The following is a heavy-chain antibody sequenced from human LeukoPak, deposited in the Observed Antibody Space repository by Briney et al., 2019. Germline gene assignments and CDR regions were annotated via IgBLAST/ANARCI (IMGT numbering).Heavy chain of an antibody. V-gene: IGHV3-21*01. CDR3: ARGHTAVTRHFDF. J-gene: IGHJ4*02. CDR1: GFTLRSYV. CDR2: ISSGSSAI. D-gene: IGHD4-17*01. Sequence: GGSLRLSCVASGFTLRSYVMNWVRQAPGKGLEWVSIISSGSSAIFSADALKGRFTISRDDAKNLLYLDMNSLRAEDTAVYYCARGHTAVTRHFDFWGQGTLVTVSS.